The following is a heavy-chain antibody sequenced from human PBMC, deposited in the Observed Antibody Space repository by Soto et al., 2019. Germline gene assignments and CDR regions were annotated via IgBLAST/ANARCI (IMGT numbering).Heavy chain of an antibody. CDR2: ISYDGSNK. V-gene: IGHV3-30*18. D-gene: IGHD2-21*02. Sequence: GGSLRLSCAASGFTFSSYAMHWVRQAPGKGLEWVAVISYDGSNKYYADSVKGRFTVSRDKSKNTLYLQVNSLRAEDTAVYYCAKDKVPVVVPAPFDYWGQGTLVPVSS. J-gene: IGHJ4*02. CDR3: AKDKVPVVVPAPFDY. CDR1: GFTFSSYA.